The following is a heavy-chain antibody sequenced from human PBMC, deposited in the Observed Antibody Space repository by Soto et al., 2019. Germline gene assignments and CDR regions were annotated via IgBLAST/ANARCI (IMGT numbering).Heavy chain of an antibody. CDR3: ASNGYGDYPGGVAMDV. D-gene: IGHD4-17*01. CDR1: GGTFCSYA. J-gene: IGHJ6*02. CDR2: IIPIFGTA. V-gene: IGHV1-69*13. Sequence: ASVKVSCKASGGTFCSYAISWVRQAPGQGLEWMGGIIPIFGTANYAQKFQGRVTITADESTSTAYMELSSLRSEDTAVYYCASNGYGDYPGGVAMDVWGQGTTVTVSS.